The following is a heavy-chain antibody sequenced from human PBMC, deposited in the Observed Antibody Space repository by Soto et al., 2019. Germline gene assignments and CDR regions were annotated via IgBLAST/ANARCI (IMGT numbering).Heavy chain of an antibody. CDR1: GGSVSSGSYY. CDR3: ARAPDTAMAYYYYYGMDV. J-gene: IGHJ6*02. D-gene: IGHD5-18*01. CDR2: IYYSGST. V-gene: IGHV4-61*01. Sequence: VQLQESGPGLVKPSETLSLTCTVSGGSVSSGSYYWSWIRQPPGKGLEWIGCIYYSGSTNYNPSLKSRVTISVDTSKNPFSRKLSSVTAADTAVYYCARAPDTAMAYYYYYGMDVWGQGTTVTVSS.